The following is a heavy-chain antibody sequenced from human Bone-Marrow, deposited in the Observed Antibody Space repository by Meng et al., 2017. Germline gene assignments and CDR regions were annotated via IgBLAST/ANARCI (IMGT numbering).Heavy chain of an antibody. V-gene: IGHV4-4*02. CDR3: ARHEFGLPTAAFDH. J-gene: IGHJ4*02. D-gene: IGHD2-2*01. Sequence: QLQLQESGPGMVNTSGTLSITCSVSGDSIISNYWWNWVRQTPGKGLEWIGEIYHTGRTDYNPFLKSRVTISVDTSKNQFSLTLTSVTAADTAVYYCARHEFGLPTAAFDHWGQGTLVTVSS. CDR2: IYHTGRT. CDR1: GDSIISNYW.